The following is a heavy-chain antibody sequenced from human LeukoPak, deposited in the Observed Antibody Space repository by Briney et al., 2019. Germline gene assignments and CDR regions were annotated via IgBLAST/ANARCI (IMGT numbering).Heavy chain of an antibody. CDR2: IWSDGSNE. CDR1: GFSFSTYA. J-gene: IGHJ4*02. CDR3: AKDRYDSSGYALDY. Sequence: GMSLRLSCAASGFSFSTYAMHWVRQAPGKGLDWVAMIWSDGSNEYYADSVKGRFTISRDNSKNTLYLQMNSLRAEDTAVYYCAKDRYDSSGYALDYWGQGTLVTVSS. V-gene: IGHV3-33*06. D-gene: IGHD3-22*01.